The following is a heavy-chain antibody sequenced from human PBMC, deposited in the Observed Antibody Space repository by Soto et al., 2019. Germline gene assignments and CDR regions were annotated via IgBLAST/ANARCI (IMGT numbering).Heavy chain of an antibody. CDR3: ASQSGGRYFDWVH. CDR1: GDSIMNSLYY. J-gene: IGHJ4*02. D-gene: IGHD3-9*01. V-gene: IGHV4-39*01. Sequence: SETLSLTCTVSGDSIMNSLYYWGWIRQPPGKGLEWIGSIYYTGSTFISPALKSRVTISVDTSKNQFSLKLSSVTAADTAVYYCASQSGGRYFDWVHWGQGTLVTVSS. CDR2: IYYTGST.